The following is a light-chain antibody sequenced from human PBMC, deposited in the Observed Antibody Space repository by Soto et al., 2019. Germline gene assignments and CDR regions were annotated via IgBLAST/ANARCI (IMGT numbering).Light chain of an antibody. CDR1: SSDFGGNNY. CDR3: TSNVGSCSDVI. CDR2: EVT. V-gene: IGLV2-8*01. Sequence: QSALTQPPSASGSPGQSVTISCTGTSSDFGGNNYVSWYQQHPGKAPKLIIYEVTKRPSEVPDRFSGSISGNPANVTVSGLQAEDEADYYCTSNVGSCSDVIFGGGTKLTVL. J-gene: IGLJ2*01.